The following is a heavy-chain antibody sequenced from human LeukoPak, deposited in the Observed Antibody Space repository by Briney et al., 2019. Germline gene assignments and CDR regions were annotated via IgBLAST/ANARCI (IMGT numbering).Heavy chain of an antibody. Sequence: GGSLRLSCAASGFTFSSYAMSWVRQAPGKGLEWVSAFSGSGGSTYYADSVKGRFTISRDNSKNTLYLQMNSLRAEDTAVYYCAKTSDYVWGSYRYYYYGMDVWGQGTTVTVSS. CDR2: FSGSGGST. J-gene: IGHJ6*02. CDR1: GFTFSSYA. V-gene: IGHV3-23*01. D-gene: IGHD3-16*02. CDR3: AKTSDYVWGSYRYYYYGMDV.